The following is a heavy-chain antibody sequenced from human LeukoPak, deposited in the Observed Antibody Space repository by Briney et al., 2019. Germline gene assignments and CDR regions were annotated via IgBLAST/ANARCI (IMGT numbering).Heavy chain of an antibody. V-gene: IGHV1-18*01. Sequence: ASVTVSCKASGYTFPSYGISWVRQAPGQGLEWMGWISAYNGNTNYAQKLQGRVTMTTDTSTSTAYMEPRSLRPDDTAVYYCARVAMVTGNDYWGQGTLVTVSS. J-gene: IGHJ4*02. CDR3: ARVAMVTGNDY. CDR2: ISAYNGNT. CDR1: GYTFPSYG. D-gene: IGHD5-18*01.